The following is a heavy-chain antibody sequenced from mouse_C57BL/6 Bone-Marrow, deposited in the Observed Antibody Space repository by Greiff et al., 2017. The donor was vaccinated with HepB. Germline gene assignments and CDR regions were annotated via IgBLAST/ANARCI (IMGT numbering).Heavy chain of an antibody. V-gene: IGHV5-9-1*02. D-gene: IGHD2-1*01. CDR1: GFTFSSYA. CDR2: ISSGGDYI. Sequence: EVKLVESGEGLVKPGGSLKLSCAVSGFTFSSYAMSWVRQTPEKRLEWVAYISSGGDYIYYADTVKGRFTISRDNARNTLYLQMSSLKSEDTAMYYCTREGGNYGAYWGQGTLVTVSA. CDR3: TREGGNYGAY. J-gene: IGHJ3*01.